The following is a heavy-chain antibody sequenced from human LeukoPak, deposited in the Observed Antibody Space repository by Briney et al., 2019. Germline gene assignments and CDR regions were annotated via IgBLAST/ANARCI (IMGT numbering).Heavy chain of an antibody. CDR2: IYPSGST. V-gene: IGHV4-61*02. CDR1: GGSISSGDDY. CDR3: ARRSYGTDYFDY. J-gene: IGHJ4*02. D-gene: IGHD5-18*01. Sequence: SQTLSLTCTVSGGSISSGDDYWGWIRQPAGKGLEWIGRIYPSGSTEYNPALKSRLTISVDTSKNQFSLKPSSVTAADTAVYYCARRSYGTDYFDYWGQGTLVTVSS.